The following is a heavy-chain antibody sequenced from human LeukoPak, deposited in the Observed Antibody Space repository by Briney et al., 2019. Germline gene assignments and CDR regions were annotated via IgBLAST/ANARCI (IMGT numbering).Heavy chain of an antibody. V-gene: IGHV4-59*02. Sequence: SETLSLTCTVSGGSVTDYYWSWIRQSPGKGLEWIGYIYYTGTSYNPSLKSRVTISVDTSKNQFSLKLSSVTATDTAVYYCARAGYSGSDFSVWGKGSTVTVSS. D-gene: IGHD5-12*01. CDR3: ARAGYSGSDFSV. CDR2: IYYTGT. CDR1: GGSVTDYY. J-gene: IGHJ6*04.